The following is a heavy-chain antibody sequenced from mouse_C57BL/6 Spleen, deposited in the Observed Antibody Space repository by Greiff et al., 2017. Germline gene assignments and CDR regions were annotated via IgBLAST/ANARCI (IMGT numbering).Heavy chain of an antibody. CDR2: IRSKSNKYAT. D-gene: IGHD1-1*01. J-gene: IGHJ3*01. Sequence: EVMLVESGGGLVQPKGSLKLSCAASGFSFNTYAMNWVRQAPGKGLEWVARIRSKSNKYATYYADSVKDRFPISRDDSESVLYLQMNNLKTEDTAMYYCVGGSSLYWGQGTLVTVSA. CDR3: VGGSSLY. CDR1: GFSFNTYA. V-gene: IGHV10-1*01.